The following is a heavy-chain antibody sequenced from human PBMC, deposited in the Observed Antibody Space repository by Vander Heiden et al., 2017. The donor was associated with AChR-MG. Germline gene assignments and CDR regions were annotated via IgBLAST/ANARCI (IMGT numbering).Heavy chain of an antibody. J-gene: IGHJ4*02. Sequence: QVQLVASGGGVVRPGRPLRPPCVAFGFTFIGHGTHWVRQAPGKGLEWVAFISNDGKNKNYAESVKGRFFISRDNSKNSLSLLVNSLRSEDTAVYFCAKILTDTSGWENVDFWGQGTLVTVSS. CDR3: AKILTDTSGWENVDF. V-gene: IGHV3-30*18. CDR1: GFTFIGHG. CDR2: ISNDGKNK. D-gene: IGHD6-19*01.